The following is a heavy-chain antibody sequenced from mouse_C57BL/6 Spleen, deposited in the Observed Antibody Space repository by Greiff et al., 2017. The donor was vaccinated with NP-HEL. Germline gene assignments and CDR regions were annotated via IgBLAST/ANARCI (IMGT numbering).Heavy chain of an antibody. Sequence: EVKLQESGPGLVKPSQSLSLTCSVTGYSITSGYYWNWIRQFPGNKLEWMGYISYDGSNNYNPSLKNRISITRDTSKNQFFLKLNSVTTEDTATYYCARDRGLGAMDYWGQGTSVTVSS. J-gene: IGHJ4*01. D-gene: IGHD3-1*01. V-gene: IGHV3-6*01. CDR2: ISYDGSN. CDR1: GYSITSGYY. CDR3: ARDRGLGAMDY.